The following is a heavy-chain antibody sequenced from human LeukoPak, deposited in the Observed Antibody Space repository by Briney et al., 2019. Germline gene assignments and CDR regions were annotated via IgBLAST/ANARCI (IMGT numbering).Heavy chain of an antibody. V-gene: IGHV3-23*01. CDR1: GFTFSRCA. J-gene: IGHJ4*02. D-gene: IGHD3-22*01. CDR2: IGGSDGRT. Sequence: GGSLCLTCTASGFTFSRCAMGWVRQSPGKGLEWVAGIGGSDGRTYYADPVKGRFNISRDNFKNSLYLQLNSLRSEDTAIYYCVKDANYFDSGSYNVPFDSCGQGTLVTVSS. CDR3: VKDANYFDSGSYNVPFDS.